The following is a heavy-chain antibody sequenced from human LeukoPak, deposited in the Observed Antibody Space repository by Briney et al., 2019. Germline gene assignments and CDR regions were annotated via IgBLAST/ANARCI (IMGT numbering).Heavy chain of an antibody. V-gene: IGHV1-46*01. CDR2: IRPSGSTAYA. J-gene: IGHJ4*02. D-gene: IGHD6-6*01. Sequence: ASVKVSCKASGYSFTSYYIHWVRQAPGQGLEYMGIIRPSGSTAYAQNYAQKFQGRVTMTRDTSTSTAYMELSSLRSEDTAVYYCARDSSSRSSSFDYWGQGTLVTVSS. CDR3: ARDSSSRSSSFDY. CDR1: GYSFTSYY.